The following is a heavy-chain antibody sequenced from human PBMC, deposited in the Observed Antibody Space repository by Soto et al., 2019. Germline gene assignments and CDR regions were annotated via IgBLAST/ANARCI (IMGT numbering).Heavy chain of an antibody. Sequence: SETLSLTCAVSGGSIGTSAYYWGWIGQAPGKGLEWIGSINHSGNTYLSPSLKDRVTMSVDTSKNSFSLKLRSATAADTGLYYCSRRAPEGFDPWGQRTLVTVSS. J-gene: IGHJ5*02. V-gene: IGHV4-39*01. CDR2: INHSGNT. CDR3: SRRAPEGFDP. CDR1: GGSIGTSAYY.